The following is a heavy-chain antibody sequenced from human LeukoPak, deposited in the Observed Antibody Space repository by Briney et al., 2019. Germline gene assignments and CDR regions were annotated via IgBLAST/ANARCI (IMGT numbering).Heavy chain of an antibody. V-gene: IGHV3-23*01. D-gene: IGHD3-22*01. CDR2: ISGSGGST. CDR3: AKAGVTYYYDSSGYWGREYWYFDL. J-gene: IGHJ2*01. Sequence: GGSLRLSCAASGFTFSSYAMSWVRQAPGKGLEWVSAISGSGGSTYYADSVKGRFTISRDNSKNPLYLQMNSLRAEDTAVYYCAKAGVTYYYDSSGYWGREYWYFDLWGRGTLVTVSS. CDR1: GFTFSSYA.